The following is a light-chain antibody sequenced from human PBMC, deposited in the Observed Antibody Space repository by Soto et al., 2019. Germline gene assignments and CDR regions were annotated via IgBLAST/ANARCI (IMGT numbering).Light chain of an antibody. CDR2: GAS. CDR3: QQYGRSPPT. CDR1: QSVTGSF. Sequence: EIVMTQSPATLSLSPGERATLSCRASQSVTGSFLAWYQQKPGQAPRLLIYGASSRATGTPDRLSGSGSGTDFTLTISRLELEDFAVYYCQQYGRSPPTFGGGTKVEIK. J-gene: IGKJ4*01. V-gene: IGKV3-20*01.